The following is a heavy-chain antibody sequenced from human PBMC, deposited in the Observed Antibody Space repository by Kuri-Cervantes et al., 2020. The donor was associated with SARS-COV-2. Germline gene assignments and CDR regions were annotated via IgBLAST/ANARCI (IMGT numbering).Heavy chain of an antibody. CDR1: GGSFSGYY. D-gene: IGHD1-14*01. CDR2: IKHSGST. Sequence: GSLRLSCAVYGGSFSGYYWSWIRQPPGKGLEWIGEIKHSGSTNYNPSLKSRVTISVDTSKNQFSLKLSSVTAADTAVYYCARDPRYLARGGGFDYWGQGTLVTVSS. CDR3: ARDPRYLARGGGFDY. J-gene: IGHJ4*02. V-gene: IGHV4-34*01.